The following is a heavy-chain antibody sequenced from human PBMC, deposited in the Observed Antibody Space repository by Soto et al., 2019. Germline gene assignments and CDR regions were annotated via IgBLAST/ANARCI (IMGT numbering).Heavy chain of an antibody. D-gene: IGHD3-22*01. Sequence: QVQLVQSGAEVKKPGSSVKVSCKASGGTFSSYAISWVRQAPGQGLEWMGGIIPIVGTANYSQKFQGRVTITADESTSTDYMELSSLRSEDTAVYYCARSPPIVGSGYYRTTYCYYYGMDVWGQGTTVTVSS. J-gene: IGHJ6*02. CDR2: IIPIVGTA. CDR1: GGTFSSYA. CDR3: ARSPPIVGSGYYRTTYCYYYGMDV. V-gene: IGHV1-69*12.